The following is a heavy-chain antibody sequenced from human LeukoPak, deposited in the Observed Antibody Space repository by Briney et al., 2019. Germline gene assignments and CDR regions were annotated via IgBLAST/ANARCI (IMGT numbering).Heavy chain of an antibody. D-gene: IGHD2-2*02. V-gene: IGHV1-2*02. Sequence: ASVKVSCKASGYTFTGYYMHWVRQAPGQGLEWMGWINPNSGGTNYAQKFQGRVTMTRDTSISTAYMELSRLRSDDTAVYYCARACIRYCSSTSCYILTYWGQGTLVTVSS. CDR1: GYTFTGYY. CDR3: ARACIRYCSSTSCYILTY. CDR2: INPNSGGT. J-gene: IGHJ4*02.